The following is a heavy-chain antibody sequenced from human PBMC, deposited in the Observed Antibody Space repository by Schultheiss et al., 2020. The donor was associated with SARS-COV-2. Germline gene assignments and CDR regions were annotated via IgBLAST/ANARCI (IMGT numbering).Heavy chain of an antibody. J-gene: IGHJ4*02. V-gene: IGHV3-21*01. Sequence: ETLSLTCTISGGSISSGGYYWSWIRQHPGKGLEWVSSISSSSSYIYYADSVKGRFTISRDNAKNSLYLQMNSLRAEDTAVYYCARTVAGTGWGQGTLVTVSS. CDR1: GGSISSGGYY. CDR2: ISSSSSYI. D-gene: IGHD6-19*01. CDR3: ARTVAGTG.